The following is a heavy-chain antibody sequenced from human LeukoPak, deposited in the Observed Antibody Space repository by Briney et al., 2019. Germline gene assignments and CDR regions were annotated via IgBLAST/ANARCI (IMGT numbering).Heavy chain of an antibody. CDR1: GGSISSSSYY. CDR2: IYYSGST. CDR3: ARDSILPGTRFVDY. Sequence: SETLSLTCTVSGGSISSSSYYWGWIRQPPGKGLEWIGSIYYSGSTYYNPSLKSRVTISVDTSKNQFSLKLSSVTAADTAVYYCARDSILPGTRFVDYWGQGTLVTVSS. D-gene: IGHD1-1*01. J-gene: IGHJ4*02. V-gene: IGHV4-39*07.